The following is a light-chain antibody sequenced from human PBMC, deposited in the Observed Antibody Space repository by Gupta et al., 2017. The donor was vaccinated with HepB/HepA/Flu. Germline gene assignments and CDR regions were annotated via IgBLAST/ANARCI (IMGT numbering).Light chain of an antibody. Sequence: SALTPPASLSGPPRPSIPIPLTRPRSDVGGYNLVSWSQQSPGKARNLMISGVNKRPSGDSDRFSGSKSVNSDSLTPSGLQSEVEAGYYCCSYNVSDARLVFGGGTKLTVL. CDR3: CSYNVSDARLV. V-gene: IGLV2-23*02. CDR2: GVN. J-gene: IGLJ2*01. CDR1: RSDVGGYNL.